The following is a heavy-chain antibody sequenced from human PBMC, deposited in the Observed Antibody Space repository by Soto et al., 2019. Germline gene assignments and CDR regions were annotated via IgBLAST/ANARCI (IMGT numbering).Heavy chain of an antibody. V-gene: IGHV1-24*01. CDR3: ATDQGGDTGYSYGRDPFDI. J-gene: IGHJ3*02. CDR2: FDPEDGET. Sequence: ASVKVSCKVSGYTLTELSMHWVRQAPGKGLEWMGGFDPEDGETIYAQKFQGRVTMTEDTSTDTAYMELSSLRSEDTAVYYCATDQGGDTGYSYGRDPFDIWGQGTMVTVSS. D-gene: IGHD5-18*01. CDR1: GYTLTELS.